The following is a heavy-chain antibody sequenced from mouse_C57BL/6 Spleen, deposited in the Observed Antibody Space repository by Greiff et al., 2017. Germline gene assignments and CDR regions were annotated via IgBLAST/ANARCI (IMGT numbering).Heavy chain of an antibody. D-gene: IGHD1-1*01. Sequence: EVQLQQSGPELVKPGASVKIPCKASGYTFTDYNMDWVKQSHGKSLEWIGDINPNNGGTIYNQKFKGKATLTVDKSSSTAYMELRSLTSEDTAVYYCARRGVYYYGSSSYFDYWGQGTTLTVSS. J-gene: IGHJ2*01. V-gene: IGHV1-18*01. CDR2: INPNNGGT. CDR1: GYTFTDYN. CDR3: ARRGVYYYGSSSYFDY.